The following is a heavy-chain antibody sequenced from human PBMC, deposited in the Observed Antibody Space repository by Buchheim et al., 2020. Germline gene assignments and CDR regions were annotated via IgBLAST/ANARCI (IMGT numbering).Heavy chain of an antibody. CDR3: METGTSSDS. CDR2: IRGEANSYAT. Sequence: EVQLVESGGGLVQPGGSLTLSCVASGFTFSGSDIHWVRQASGKRLEWVGLIRGEANSYATIYGASMKGRITIPSDNSKNTAYLQMNSLKTEDTAVYYCMETGTSSDSWGQGTL. J-gene: IGHJ4*02. CDR1: GFTFSGSD. V-gene: IGHV3-73*02. D-gene: IGHD1-7*01.